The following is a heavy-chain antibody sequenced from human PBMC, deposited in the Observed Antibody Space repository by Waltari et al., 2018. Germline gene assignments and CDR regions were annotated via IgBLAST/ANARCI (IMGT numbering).Heavy chain of an antibody. CDR1: GGSFSGYY. J-gene: IGHJ6*03. D-gene: IGHD6-13*01. CDR2: INHSGST. V-gene: IGHV4-34*01. CDR3: ARVGGSSWYYYYYYMDV. Sequence: QVQLQQWGAGLLKPSETLSLTCAVYGGSFSGYYWSWIRQPPGKGLGWIGEINHSGSTNYNPSLKSRVTISVDTSKNQLSLKLSSVTAADTAVYYCARVGGSSWYYYYYYMDVWGKGTTVTVSS.